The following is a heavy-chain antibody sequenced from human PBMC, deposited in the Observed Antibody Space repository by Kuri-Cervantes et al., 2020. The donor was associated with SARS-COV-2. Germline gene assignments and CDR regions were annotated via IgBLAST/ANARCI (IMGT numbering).Heavy chain of an antibody. Sequence: ASVKVSCKASGYTFTSYDINWMRQAPGQGLEWMGIINPSGGSTSYAQKFQGRVTITRDMSTSTAYMELSSLRSEDTAVYYCAAGLPAAMDYYYYYMDVWGKGTTVTVSS. J-gene: IGHJ6*03. D-gene: IGHD2-2*01. V-gene: IGHV1-46*01. CDR3: AAGLPAAMDYYYYYMDV. CDR1: GYTFTSYD. CDR2: INPSGGST.